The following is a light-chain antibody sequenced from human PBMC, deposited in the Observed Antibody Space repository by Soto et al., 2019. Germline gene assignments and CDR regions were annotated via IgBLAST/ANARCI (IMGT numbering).Light chain of an antibody. Sequence: QSALTQPASVSGSPGQSITISCTGTSSDVGGYNFVSWYQQHPGKAPKLMIYDVSNRPSGVSDRFSGSKSGNTASLTIFGLQADDEADYYCSSYATCLLEVFGTGTKAPS. CDR3: SSYATCLLEV. CDR2: DVS. CDR1: SSDVGGYNF. V-gene: IGLV2-14*03. J-gene: IGLJ1*01.